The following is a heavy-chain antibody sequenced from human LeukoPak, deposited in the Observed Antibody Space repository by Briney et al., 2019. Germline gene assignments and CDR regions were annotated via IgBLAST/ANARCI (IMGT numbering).Heavy chain of an antibody. CDR1: GFAFSDYY. CDR2: ISSTSSFT. D-gene: IGHD6-13*01. CDR3: ARGTAAGRREFNFDY. Sequence: GGSLRLSCAASGFAFSDYYMSWIRQAPGKGLEWLSYISSTSSFTNYADSVKGRFTISRDNAKNSLYPQMNSLRAEDTAVYYCARGTAAGRREFNFDYWGQGTLVTVSS. V-gene: IGHV3-11*05. J-gene: IGHJ4*02.